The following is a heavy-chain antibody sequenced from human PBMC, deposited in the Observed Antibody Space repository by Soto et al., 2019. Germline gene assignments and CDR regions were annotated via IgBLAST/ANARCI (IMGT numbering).Heavy chain of an antibody. CDR1: GGSISSGDYY. J-gene: IGHJ6*02. D-gene: IGHD2-15*01. Sequence: QVQLQESGPGLVKPSQTLSLTCTVSGGSISSGDYYWSWIRQPPGKCLEWIGYIYYSGSTYYNPSVKSRVTISVDTSTNQFSLKLSSVTAADTAVYYCARVAETRNGMDVWGQGTTVTVSS. V-gene: IGHV4-30-4*01. CDR2: IYYSGST. CDR3: ARVAETRNGMDV.